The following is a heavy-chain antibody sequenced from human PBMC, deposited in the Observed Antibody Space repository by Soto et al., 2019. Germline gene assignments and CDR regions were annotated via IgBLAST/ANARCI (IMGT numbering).Heavy chain of an antibody. CDR3: AISFPRSWYEPT. CDR2: ISGGGGGST. CDR1: GFTFSSYA. Sequence: EVQLLESGGGLVQPGGSLRLSCAASGFTFSSYAMSWVRQAPGKGLEWVSAISGGGGGSTYYADSVKGRLTISRDNSKNTLYLQMSSLRAEDTAVYYCAISFPRSWYEPTWGQGTLVTVSS. D-gene: IGHD6-13*01. J-gene: IGHJ5*02. V-gene: IGHV3-23*01.